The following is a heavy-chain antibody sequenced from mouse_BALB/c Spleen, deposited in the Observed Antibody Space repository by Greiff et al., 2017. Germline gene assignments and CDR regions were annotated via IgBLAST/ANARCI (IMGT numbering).Heavy chain of an antibody. Sequence: EVQGVESGAELVKPGASVKLSCTASGFNIKDTYMHWVKQRPEQGLEWIGRIDPANGNTKYDPKFQGKATITADTSSNTAYLQLSSLTSEDTAVYYCARPFVDYWGQGTSVTVSS. V-gene: IGHV14-3*02. J-gene: IGHJ4*01. CDR1: GFNIKDTY. CDR3: ARPFVDY. CDR2: IDPANGNT.